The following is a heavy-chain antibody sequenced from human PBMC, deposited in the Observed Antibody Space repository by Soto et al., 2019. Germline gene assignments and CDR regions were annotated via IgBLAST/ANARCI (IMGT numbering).Heavy chain of an antibody. Sequence: SETLSLTCAVSCGSISSGGYSWSWIRQPPGKGLEWIGYIYHSGSTYYNPSLKSRVTISVDRSKNQFSLKLSSVTAADTAVYYCARGTGWFDPWGQGTLVTVSS. CDR1: CGSISSGGYS. CDR3: ARGTGWFDP. V-gene: IGHV4-30-2*01. J-gene: IGHJ5*02. CDR2: IYHSGST.